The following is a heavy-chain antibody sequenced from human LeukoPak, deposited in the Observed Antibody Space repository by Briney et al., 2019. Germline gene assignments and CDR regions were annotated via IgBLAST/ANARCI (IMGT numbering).Heavy chain of an antibody. CDR1: GFTFSSYA. CDR3: AREGVLVYCDSSGHFDY. J-gene: IGHJ4*02. Sequence: GGSLRLSCAASGFTFSSYAMSWVRQAPGKGLEWVANIKQDGSEKYYVDSVKGRFTISRDNAKNSLYLQMNSLRAEDTAVYYCAREGVLVYCDSSGHFDYWGQGTLVTVSS. V-gene: IGHV3-7*01. CDR2: IKQDGSEK. D-gene: IGHD3-22*01.